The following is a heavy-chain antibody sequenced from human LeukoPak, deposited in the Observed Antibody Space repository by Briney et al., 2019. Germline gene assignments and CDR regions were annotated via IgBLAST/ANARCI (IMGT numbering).Heavy chain of an antibody. Sequence: ASVQVSCKASGYTFIGYYMLWVRQPPAQELEGRGWINPNSGGTNYAQKFQGRVTMTRDTSISTAYMELSRLRSDDTAVYYCARAELRAANWFEPWGQGTLVTVAS. CDR1: GYTFIGYY. CDR3: ARAELRAANWFEP. J-gene: IGHJ5*02. CDR2: INPNSGGT. V-gene: IGHV1-2*02. D-gene: IGHD1-26*01.